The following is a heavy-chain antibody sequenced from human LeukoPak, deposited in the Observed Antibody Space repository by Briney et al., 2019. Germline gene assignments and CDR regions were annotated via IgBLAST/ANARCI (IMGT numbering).Heavy chain of an antibody. D-gene: IGHD1-26*01. CDR2: IYYSGST. V-gene: IGHV4-39*07. J-gene: IGHJ3*02. CDR3: ARAPGGSYFVGDAFDI. CDR1: GGSISSSSYY. Sequence: SETLTLICTVSGGSISSSSYYWGWIRQPPGKGLEWIGSIYYSGSTYYNPSLKSRVTISVDTSKNQFSLKLSSVTAADTAVYYCARAPGGSYFVGDAFDIWGQGTMVTVSS.